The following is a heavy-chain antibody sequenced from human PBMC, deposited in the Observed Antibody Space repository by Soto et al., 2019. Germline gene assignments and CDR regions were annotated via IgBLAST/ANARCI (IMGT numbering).Heavy chain of an antibody. D-gene: IGHD4-17*01. CDR1: GFTFSSYA. Sequence: EVQLLESGGGLVQPGGSLRLSCAASGFTFSSYAMSWVRQAPGKGLEWVSAISGSGGSTYYADSVKGRFTISRDNSKNTLYLQMNSLRAEDTVVYYCARDHLDYGGPYEAFDIWGQGTMVTVSS. CDR3: ARDHLDYGGPYEAFDI. CDR2: ISGSGGST. V-gene: IGHV3-23*01. J-gene: IGHJ3*02.